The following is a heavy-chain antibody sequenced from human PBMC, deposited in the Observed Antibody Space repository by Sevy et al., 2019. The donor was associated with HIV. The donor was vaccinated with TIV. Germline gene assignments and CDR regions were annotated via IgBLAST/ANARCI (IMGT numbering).Heavy chain of an antibody. CDR2: IYTSGSP. V-gene: IGHV4-61*02. Sequence: SETLSLTCTVSGDSIRSGSYYWSWFRQPAGKGLEWIGRIYTSGSPKYNPSLESRVTISADTSKNQFSLELSSVTAADTAIYYCARDKRFLSDAFDVWGQGTMVTVSS. J-gene: IGHJ3*01. D-gene: IGHD3-10*01. CDR1: GDSIRSGSYY. CDR3: ARDKRFLSDAFDV.